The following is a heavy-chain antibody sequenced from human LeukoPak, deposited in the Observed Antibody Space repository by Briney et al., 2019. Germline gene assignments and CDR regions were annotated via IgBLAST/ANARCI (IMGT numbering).Heavy chain of an antibody. CDR2: ISWNSGSI. Sequence: GRSLRLSCAASGFTFDDYAMHWVRQAPGKGPEWVSGISWNSGSIGYADSVKGRFTISRDNAKNSLYLQMNSLRAEDTALYYCAKDGPYSSGWSPFDYWGQGTLVTVSS. CDR3: AKDGPYSSGWSPFDY. CDR1: GFTFDDYA. D-gene: IGHD6-19*01. V-gene: IGHV3-9*01. J-gene: IGHJ4*02.